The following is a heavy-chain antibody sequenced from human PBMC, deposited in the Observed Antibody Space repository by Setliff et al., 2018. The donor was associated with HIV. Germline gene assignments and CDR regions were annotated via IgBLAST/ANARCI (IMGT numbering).Heavy chain of an antibody. CDR3: ARGRRSSGWYVYH. Sequence: SETLSLTCAVSGGSISSGGYSWSWIRQPPGKGLEWIGYIYHSGSTYYNPSLKSRVTISVDRSKNQFSLKLSSVTAADTAVYYCARGRRSSGWYVYHWGQGTLVTVSS. J-gene: IGHJ4*02. D-gene: IGHD6-19*01. CDR1: GGSISSGGYS. V-gene: IGHV4-30-2*01. CDR2: IYHSGST.